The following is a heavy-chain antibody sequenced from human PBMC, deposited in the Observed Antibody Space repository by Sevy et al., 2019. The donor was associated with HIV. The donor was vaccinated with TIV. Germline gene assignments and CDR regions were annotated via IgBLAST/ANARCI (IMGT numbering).Heavy chain of an antibody. CDR1: GFTFSSYD. Sequence: GGSLRLSCAASGFTFSSYDMHWVRQATGKGLEWVSAIGTAGDTYYRGSVKGRFTISRENAKNSLYLQMNSLRAGDTAVYYCARGAYGRAFDIWGQGTMVTVSS. CDR2: IGTAGDT. V-gene: IGHV3-13*01. D-gene: IGHD2-21*01. CDR3: ARGAYGRAFDI. J-gene: IGHJ3*02.